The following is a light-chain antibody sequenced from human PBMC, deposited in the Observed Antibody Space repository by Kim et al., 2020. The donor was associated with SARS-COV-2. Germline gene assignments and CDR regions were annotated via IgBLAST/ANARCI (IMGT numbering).Light chain of an antibody. CDR2: DAS. J-gene: IGKJ4*01. CDR1: QSIGSY. V-gene: IGKV3-11*01. CDR3: QQRYRWLT. Sequence: LSLSPGERAILSCRASQSIGSYLAWYQQKVGQAPRLLIYDASNRATDIPARFSGSGSGTDFTLTISSLEPEDFAVYYCQQRYRWLTFGGGTKVEI.